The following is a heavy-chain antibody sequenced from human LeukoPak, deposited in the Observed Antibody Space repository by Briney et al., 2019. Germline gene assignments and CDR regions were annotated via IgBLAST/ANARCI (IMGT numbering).Heavy chain of an antibody. Sequence: SQTLSLTCAISGDSVSSNSAAWNWIRQSPSRGLEWLGRAYYRSKWYNDYAVSVKSRITINPDTYKNPFSLKLSSVTAADTAVYYCARHQLAYCGGDCYSVEAKHHNWFDPWGQGTLVTVSS. CDR2: AYYRSKWYN. CDR3: ARHQLAYCGGDCYSVEAKHHNWFDP. V-gene: IGHV6-1*01. CDR1: GDSVSSNSAA. J-gene: IGHJ5*02. D-gene: IGHD2-21*02.